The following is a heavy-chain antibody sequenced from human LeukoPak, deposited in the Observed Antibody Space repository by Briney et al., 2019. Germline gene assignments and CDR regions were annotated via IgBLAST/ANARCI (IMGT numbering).Heavy chain of an antibody. D-gene: IGHD3-3*01. CDR2: IYTSGST. Sequence: QPSETLSLTCTVSGDSINSYYWSWIRQPAGKGLEWIGRIYTSGSTNYNPSLKSRVTISVDTSKNQFSLKLSSVTAADTAVYYCARAQHYDFWLHVWGKGTTVTVSS. CDR3: ARAQHYDFWLHV. J-gene: IGHJ6*04. V-gene: IGHV4-4*07. CDR1: GDSINSYY.